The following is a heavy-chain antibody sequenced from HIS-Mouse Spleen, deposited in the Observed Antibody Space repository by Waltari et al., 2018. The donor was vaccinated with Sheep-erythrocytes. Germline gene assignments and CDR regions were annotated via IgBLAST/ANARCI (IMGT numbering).Heavy chain of an antibody. D-gene: IGHD3-3*01. Sequence: QVQLQESGPGLVKPSETLSLPCTASGGPISSYYWSWIRQPPGKGLEWIGYIYYSGSTNYNPSLKSRVTISVDTSKNQFSLKLSSVTAADTAVYYCARRGRVDYDFWSGYYAFDIWGQGTMVTVSS. J-gene: IGHJ3*02. CDR1: GGPISSYY. CDR3: ARRGRVDYDFWSGYYAFDI. V-gene: IGHV4-59*01. CDR2: IYYSGST.